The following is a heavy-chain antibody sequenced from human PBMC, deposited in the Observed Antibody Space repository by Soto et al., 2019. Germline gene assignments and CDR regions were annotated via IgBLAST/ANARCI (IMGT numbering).Heavy chain of an antibody. J-gene: IGHJ5*02. Sequence: PGGSLRLSCAASGFTFSSYLMHWVRQAPGKGLVWVSRINSDGSSTSYADSVKGRFTISRDNAKNTLYLQMNSLRAEDTAVYYCAATSHIGWNWFDPWGQGTLVTVSS. D-gene: IGHD5-12*01. CDR3: AATSHIGWNWFDP. V-gene: IGHV3-74*01. CDR1: GFTFSSYL. CDR2: INSDGSST.